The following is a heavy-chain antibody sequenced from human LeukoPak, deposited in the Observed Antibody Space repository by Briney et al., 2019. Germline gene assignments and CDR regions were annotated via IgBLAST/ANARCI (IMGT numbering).Heavy chain of an antibody. Sequence: PGRSLRLSCAASGFTFSSYGMHWVRQAPGKGLEWVAVISYDGSNTSYADSVKGRFTISRDNSKNMLYLQMNSLRAEDTAVYYCAKPYYYGSRSYMDYWGQGTLVTVSS. CDR3: AKPYYYGSRSYMDY. V-gene: IGHV3-30*18. CDR1: GFTFSSYG. CDR2: ISYDGSNT. J-gene: IGHJ4*02. D-gene: IGHD3-10*01.